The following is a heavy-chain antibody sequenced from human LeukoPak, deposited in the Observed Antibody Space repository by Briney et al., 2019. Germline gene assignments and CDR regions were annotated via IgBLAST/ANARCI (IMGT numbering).Heavy chain of an antibody. V-gene: IGHV3-15*01. CDR1: GFTFSNAW. CDR3: TTGPFDYYGSASYLANGMDV. Sequence: GGSLRLSCAASGFTFSNAWMSWVRQAPGKGLEWVGRIKSKTDGGTTDYTAPVKGRFTISRDDSKNTLYRQMNSLKTEDTAVYYCTTGPFDYYGSASYLANGMDVWGQGTTVTVSS. CDR2: IKSKTDGGTT. J-gene: IGHJ6*02. D-gene: IGHD3-10*01.